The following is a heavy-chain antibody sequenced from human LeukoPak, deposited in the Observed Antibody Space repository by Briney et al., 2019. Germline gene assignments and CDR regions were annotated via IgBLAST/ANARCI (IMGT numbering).Heavy chain of an antibody. CDR2: ISYDGSNK. D-gene: IGHD4-17*01. Sequence: GGSLRLSCAASGFTFSSYAMHWVRQAPGKGLEWVAVISYDGSNKYYADSVKGRFTISRDNSKNTLYLQMNSLRAEDTAVYYCARVIPGDPNFAYYYYGMDVWGQGTTVTVSS. CDR3: ARVIPGDPNFAYYYYGMDV. CDR1: GFTFSSYA. V-gene: IGHV3-30*04. J-gene: IGHJ6*02.